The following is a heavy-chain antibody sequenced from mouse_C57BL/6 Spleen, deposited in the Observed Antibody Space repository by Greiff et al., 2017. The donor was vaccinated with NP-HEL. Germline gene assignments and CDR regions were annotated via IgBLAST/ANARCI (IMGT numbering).Heavy chain of an antibody. CDR3: ARHYYGSSYGYFDV. Sequence: QVQLQQSGPELVKPGASVKISCKASGYAFSSSWMNWVKQRPGKGLEWIGRIYPGDGDTNYNGKFKGKATLTADKSSSTAYMQLSSLTSEDSAVYFCARHYYGSSYGYFDVWGTGTTVTVSS. V-gene: IGHV1-82*01. D-gene: IGHD1-1*01. CDR2: IYPGDGDT. CDR1: GYAFSSSW. J-gene: IGHJ1*03.